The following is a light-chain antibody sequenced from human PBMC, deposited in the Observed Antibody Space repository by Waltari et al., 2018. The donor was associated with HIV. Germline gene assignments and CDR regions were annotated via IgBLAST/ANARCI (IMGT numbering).Light chain of an antibody. CDR3: SSYTSSNTFVV. CDR1: SSDVGNYNR. Sequence: QSALTQPPSVSGSPGQSVTISCTGTSSDVGNYNRVSWYQQPPGSAPNLMIYEVSNRPVGVPRRFSGSKSGNTASLTISGLQAEDEADYYCSSYTSSNTFVVFGGGTKLTVL. CDR2: EVS. V-gene: IGLV2-18*02. J-gene: IGLJ2*01.